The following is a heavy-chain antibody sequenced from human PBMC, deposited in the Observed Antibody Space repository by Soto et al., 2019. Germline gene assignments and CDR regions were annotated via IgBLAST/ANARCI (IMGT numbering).Heavy chain of an antibody. CDR3: ARPRGLAGHQYYFDS. J-gene: IGHJ4*02. CDR2: FYAIGST. Sequence: QLQLQESGPGLVKPSETLSLTCTVSGGSISTSSYYWGWIRQPPGKGLEWIGTFYAIGSTFYNPSLESRVTMSVDTSKNHFSLKLSSVTAADTAVYSWARPRGLAGHQYYFDSWGQGTLVIVSS. CDR1: GGSISTSSYY. V-gene: IGHV4-39*02. D-gene: IGHD3-10*01.